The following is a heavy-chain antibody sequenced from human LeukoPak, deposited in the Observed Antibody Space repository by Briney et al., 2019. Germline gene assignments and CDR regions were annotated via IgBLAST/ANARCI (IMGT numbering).Heavy chain of an antibody. CDR3: VRAHGTYAPLGY. V-gene: IGHV3-53*01. CDR2: IYSNNIT. CDR1: GFTVRNNY. J-gene: IGHJ4*02. D-gene: IGHD2-2*01. Sequence: GGSLRLSCAASGFTVRNNYMTWVRQAPGKGLEWVSIIYSNNITFYADSVKGRFTISRDNTKRSLVLQMNSLRAEDTAVYYCVRAHGTYAPLGYWGQGILVTVSS.